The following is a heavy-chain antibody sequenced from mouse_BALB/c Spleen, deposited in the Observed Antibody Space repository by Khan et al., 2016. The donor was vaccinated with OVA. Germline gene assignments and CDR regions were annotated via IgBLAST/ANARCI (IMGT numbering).Heavy chain of an antibody. V-gene: IGHV1S41*01. CDR3: ASSNYYGSSLYAMDY. CDR2: IGPGSGNT. J-gene: IGHJ4*01. D-gene: IGHD1-1*01. CDR1: GYTFTSYW. Sequence: DLVKPGASVKLSCKASGYTFTSYWINWIKQRPGQGLEWVGHIGPGSGNTYYNEIFKGKATLTVDTSSSTAYIQLSSLSSEDSAVYFCASSNYYGSSLYAMDYWGQGTSVTVSS.